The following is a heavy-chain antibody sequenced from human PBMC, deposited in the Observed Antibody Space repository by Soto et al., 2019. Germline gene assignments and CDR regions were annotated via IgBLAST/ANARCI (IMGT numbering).Heavy chain of an antibody. Sequence: QVQLVQSGAEVKKPGSSVKVSCKASGCTFSSYAISWVRQAPGQGLEWMGGIIPIFGTANYAQNFQGRGTITADESTSKDYMELSSLKSEDTDVYYCARDKVGYYDSSGYYRVSVPPDYYYGMDVWGQGTTVTVSS. CDR3: ARDKVGYYDSSGYYRVSVPPDYYYGMDV. V-gene: IGHV1-69*01. CDR2: IIPIFGTA. CDR1: GCTFSSYA. J-gene: IGHJ6*02. D-gene: IGHD3-22*01.